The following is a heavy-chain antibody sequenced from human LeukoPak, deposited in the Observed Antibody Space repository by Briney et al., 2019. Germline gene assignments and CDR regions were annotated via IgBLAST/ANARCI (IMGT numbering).Heavy chain of an antibody. J-gene: IGHJ6*03. CDR3: AKDEYYYDSSANYYYYYRDV. D-gene: IGHD3-22*01. CDR1: GGSISSRNHY. CDR2: IYHSGGT. Sequence: SETLSLTCTVSGGSISSRNHYWGWVRQPPGRGLGWIGSIYHSGGTYYNPSLKSRVTISVDTSKNQFSLKLSSVNAADTAVYYCAKDEYYYDSSANYYYYYRDVWGKGTTVTVSS. V-gene: IGHV4-39*07.